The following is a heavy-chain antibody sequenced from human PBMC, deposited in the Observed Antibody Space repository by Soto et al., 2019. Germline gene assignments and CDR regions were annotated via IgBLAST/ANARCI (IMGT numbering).Heavy chain of an antibody. V-gene: IGHV4-31*03. CDR2: IYYSGNT. D-gene: IGHD3-10*01. Sequence: QVQLQESGPGLVKPSQTLSLTCTVSGSSISSGGYYWSWVRQHPGKGLEWIGYIYIYYSGNTYYTXSXRSRVTISGDTARNPCSLELSSVTAAATAVYFCARGAGSLDYWGQGTLVTVSS. CDR1: GSSISSGGYY. J-gene: IGHJ4*02. CDR3: ARGAGSLDY.